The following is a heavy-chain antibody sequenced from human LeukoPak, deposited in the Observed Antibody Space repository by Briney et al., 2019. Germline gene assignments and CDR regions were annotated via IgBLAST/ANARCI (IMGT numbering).Heavy chain of an antibody. CDR1: GDSVSTNSAA. J-gene: IGHJ4*02. V-gene: IGHV6-1*01. Sequence: SQTLSLTCAISGDSVSTNSAAWYWIRQPPSRGLEWLGRTYYRSKWYNDYAVSVKSRITINPDTSKNQFSLQLNPVTPEDTAVYYCARDKGGSGYDHLDSWGQGTLVTVSS. D-gene: IGHD5-12*01. CDR2: TYYRSKWYN. CDR3: ARDKGGSGYDHLDS.